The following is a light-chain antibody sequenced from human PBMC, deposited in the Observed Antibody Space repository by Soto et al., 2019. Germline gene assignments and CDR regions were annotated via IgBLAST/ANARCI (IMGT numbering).Light chain of an antibody. J-gene: IGLJ3*02. CDR1: SSDVGAYDF. Sequence: QSVLTQPASVSGSPGQSITISCTGTSSDVGAYDFVSWYQHHPGKAPKLMIYAVIYRPSGVSNRFSGSKSGNTASLTISGLQAEDEADYYCSSYTTRGGWAFGGGTKVTVL. V-gene: IGLV2-14*01. CDR2: AVI. CDR3: SSYTTRGGWA.